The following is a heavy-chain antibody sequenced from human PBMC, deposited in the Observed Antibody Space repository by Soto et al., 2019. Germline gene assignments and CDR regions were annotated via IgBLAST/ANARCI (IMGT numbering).Heavy chain of an antibody. V-gene: IGHV3-30-3*01. Sequence: PGGSLRLSCAASGFTFSSYAMHWVRQAPGKGLEWVAVISYDGSNKYYADSVKGRFTISRDNSKNTLYLQMNSLRAEDTAVYYCARDLPYYYGSGSPDAFDIWGQGTMVTVSS. CDR2: ISYDGSNK. J-gene: IGHJ3*02. CDR3: ARDLPYYYGSGSPDAFDI. D-gene: IGHD3-10*01. CDR1: GFTFSSYA.